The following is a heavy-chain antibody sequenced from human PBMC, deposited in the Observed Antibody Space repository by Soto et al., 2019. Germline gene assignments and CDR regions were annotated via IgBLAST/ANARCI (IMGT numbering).Heavy chain of an antibody. CDR3: ARGGVDYYDSSGYYFSPYYFDY. D-gene: IGHD3-22*01. V-gene: IGHV4-30-2*01. Sequence: SETLSLTCTVSGGSINSGGYSWTWIRQPPGKGLEWIGFIYHTGTTYYNPSLKSRVTISVDRSKKQFSLKLSSVTAADTAVYYCARGGVDYYDSSGYYFSPYYFDYWGQGTLVTVSS. J-gene: IGHJ4*02. CDR2: IYHTGTT. CDR1: GGSINSGGYS.